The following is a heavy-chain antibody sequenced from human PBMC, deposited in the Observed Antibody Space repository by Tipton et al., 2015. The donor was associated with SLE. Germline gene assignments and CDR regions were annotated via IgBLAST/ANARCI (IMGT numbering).Heavy chain of an antibody. CDR1: GFTFSSYW. CDR3: AREYCGGDCLYYSYYGMDV. V-gene: IGHV3-7*01. Sequence: SLRLSCAASGFTFSSYWMSWVRQAPGKGLEWVANIKQDGSEKYYVDSVKGRFTISRDNAKNSLYLQMNSLRAEDTAVYYCAREYCGGDCLYYSYYGMDVWGQGTTVTVSS. D-gene: IGHD2-21*01. J-gene: IGHJ6*02. CDR2: IKQDGSEK.